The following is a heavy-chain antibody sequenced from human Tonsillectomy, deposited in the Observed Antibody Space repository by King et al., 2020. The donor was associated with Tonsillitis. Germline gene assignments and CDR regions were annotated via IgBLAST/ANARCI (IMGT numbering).Heavy chain of an antibody. J-gene: IGHJ6*02. V-gene: IGHV1-2*02. D-gene: IGHD3-10*01. CDR2: INPNSGGT. CDR3: AREMLTMVRGIIIDYDHGLVV. Sequence: QLVQSGAEVKKPGASVKVSCKASGYTFTGYYMYWVRQAPGQGLEWMGWINPNSGGTNYAQKFQGRVTMTRDTSISTAYMGLCRLRSDDTAVYYCAREMLTMVRGIIIDYDHGLVVWGQGTTVTV. CDR1: GYTFTGYY.